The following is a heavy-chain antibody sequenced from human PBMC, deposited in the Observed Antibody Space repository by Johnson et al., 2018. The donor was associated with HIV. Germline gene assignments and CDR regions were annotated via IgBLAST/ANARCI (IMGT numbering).Heavy chain of an antibody. CDR2: IYSGGST. J-gene: IGHJ3*02. V-gene: IGHV3-11*04. CDR3: ARDFIGIAGRRAFDI. Sequence: QVQLVESGGGLVKPGGSLRLSCAASGFTFSDYYMSWIRQAPGEGLEWVSIIYSGGSTYYADSVKGRFTISRDNAKNSLYLQMNSLRAEDTAVYYCARDFIGIAGRRAFDIWGQGTMVTVSS. CDR1: GFTFSDYY. D-gene: IGHD6-13*01.